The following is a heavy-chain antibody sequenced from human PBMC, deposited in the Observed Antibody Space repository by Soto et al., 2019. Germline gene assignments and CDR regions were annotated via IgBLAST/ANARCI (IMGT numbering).Heavy chain of an antibody. CDR3: TRDNSGLGDY. Sequence: VASVKVSCKASGYTFTTYPVHWVRQAPGQRLEWMGWINAGNGNTKYSQKFQGRVTITRDTSASTAYMELSSLRSEDTAVYYCTRDNSGLGDYWGQGTLVTVSS. D-gene: IGHD6-25*01. CDR2: INAGNGNT. CDR1: GYTFTTYP. J-gene: IGHJ4*02. V-gene: IGHV1-3*01.